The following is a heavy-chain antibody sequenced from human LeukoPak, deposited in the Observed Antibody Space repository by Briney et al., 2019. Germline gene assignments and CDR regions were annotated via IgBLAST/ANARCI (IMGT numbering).Heavy chain of an antibody. Sequence: GGSLRLSCAASGFTFNRNAISWVRQAPGKGLGWVSTNGGSGDKTCYADSVKGRFTISRDNSKNMLHVRMSSLTGEGTALYYCVRRGDASSGWGDHDYWGQGALVTVSS. CDR3: VRRGDASSGWGDHDY. J-gene: IGHJ4*02. V-gene: IGHV3-23*01. CDR1: GFTFNRNA. D-gene: IGHD6-19*01. CDR2: NGGSGDKT.